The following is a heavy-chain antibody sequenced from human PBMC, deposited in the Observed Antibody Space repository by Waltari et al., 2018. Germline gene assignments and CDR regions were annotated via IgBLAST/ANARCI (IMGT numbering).Heavy chain of an antibody. D-gene: IGHD2-15*01. J-gene: IGHJ4*02. CDR3: ARDGGFDF. V-gene: IGHV1-2*02. Sequence: QVQLVQSGTEVKKPGAAVRVACKASGDIFSDHFMPWVRQAPGHGLEWMGWMNPNSGSTNYAQKFQGRVTMTRDTSTSTAYMELTRMTSDDTAIYYCARDGGFDFWGQGSLVTVSS. CDR2: MNPNSGST. CDR1: GDIFSDHF.